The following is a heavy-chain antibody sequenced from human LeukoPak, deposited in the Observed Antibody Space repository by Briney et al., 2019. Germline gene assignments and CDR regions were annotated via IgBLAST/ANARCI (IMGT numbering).Heavy chain of an antibody. J-gene: IGHJ3*02. CDR2: IYYSGST. D-gene: IGHD1/OR15-1a*01. CDR1: GCSVSSGSYY. CDR3: ASDEQVASAFDI. V-gene: IGHV4-61*01. Sequence: SETLSLTCTVSGCSVSSGSYYWSWIRQPPGKGLEWIGYIYYSGSTNYNPSLKSRVTISVDTSKNQFSLKLSSVTAADTAVYYCASDEQVASAFDIWGQGTMVTVSS.